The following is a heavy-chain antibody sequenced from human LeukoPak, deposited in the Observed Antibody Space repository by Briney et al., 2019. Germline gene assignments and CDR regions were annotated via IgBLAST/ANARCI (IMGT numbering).Heavy chain of an antibody. CDR1: GFTFSSYG. D-gene: IGHD3-10*01. V-gene: IGHV3-21*05. Sequence: GGSLRLSCAASGFTFSSYGMHWIRQAPGKGLEWLSYISGSSAYTNYADSVKGRFTISRDNAKNSLHLQMNSLRAEDTAVYYCARISGSGSYYGPFDYWGQGTLVTVSS. CDR2: ISGSSAYT. CDR3: ARISGSGSYYGPFDY. J-gene: IGHJ4*02.